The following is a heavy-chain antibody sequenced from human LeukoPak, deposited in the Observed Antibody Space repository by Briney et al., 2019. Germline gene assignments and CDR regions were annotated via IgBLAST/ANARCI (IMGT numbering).Heavy chain of an antibody. V-gene: IGHV3-7*04. Sequence: LRLXXXASXXPXXSYWMTWVRQAXGXGLEWVANIKQDGSKKSYVDSVKGRFTISRDNAKNSLYLQMNSLRAEDTAIYYCTRVGYIDEGIDYWGQGTLVTVSS. D-gene: IGHD5-24*01. CDR2: IKQDGSKK. J-gene: IGHJ4*02. CDR1: XXPXXSYW. CDR3: TRVGYIDEGIDY.